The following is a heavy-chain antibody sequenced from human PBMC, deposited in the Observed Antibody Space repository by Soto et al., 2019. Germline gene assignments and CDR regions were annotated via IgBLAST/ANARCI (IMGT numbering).Heavy chain of an antibody. J-gene: IGHJ4*02. Sequence: PGGSLRLGCAASGSTFSSYWMSWVRQAPGKGLGWVANIKQDGSEKYYVDSVKGRFIISRDNAKNSLYLQMNSLRAEDTAVYYCASNRLQYYYDSSGYYRFFDYWGQGTRDTVSS. CDR3: ASNRLQYYYDSSGYYRFFDY. D-gene: IGHD3-22*01. CDR2: IKQDGSEK. V-gene: IGHV3-7*03. CDR1: GSTFSSYW.